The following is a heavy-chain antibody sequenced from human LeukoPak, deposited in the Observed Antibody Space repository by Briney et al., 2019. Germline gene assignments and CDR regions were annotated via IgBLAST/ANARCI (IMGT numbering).Heavy chain of an antibody. CDR3: ARGGLQQLVGEYYFDY. Sequence: ASVKVSCKASGGTFSSYAISWVRQAPGQGLEWMGGIIPIFGTANYAQKFQGRVTITADESTSTAYMELSSLRSEDTAVYYCARGGLQQLVGEYYFDYWGQGTLVTVSS. J-gene: IGHJ4*02. CDR1: GGTFSSYA. D-gene: IGHD6-6*01. CDR2: IIPIFGTA. V-gene: IGHV1-69*13.